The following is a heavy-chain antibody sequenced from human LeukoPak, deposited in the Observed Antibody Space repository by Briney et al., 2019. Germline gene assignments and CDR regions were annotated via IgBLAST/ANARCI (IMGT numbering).Heavy chain of an antibody. V-gene: IGHV4-59*11. CDR1: GGSISSHY. CDR3: ARDGYYDIFNGYYGLDS. D-gene: IGHD3-9*01. J-gene: IGHJ4*02. CDR2: ISYSGST. Sequence: NTSETLSLTCTVSGGSISSHYWSWIRQPPGKGLKLIGYISYSGSTNYNPSLKSRVTISLDTSKNQFSLKLRSVTAADTAVYYCARDGYYDIFNGYYGLDSWGQGTLVTVSS.